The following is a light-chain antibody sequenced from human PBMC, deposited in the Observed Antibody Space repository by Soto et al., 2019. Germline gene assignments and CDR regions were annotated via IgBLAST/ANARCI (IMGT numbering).Light chain of an antibody. CDR1: QGISNY. Sequence: DIQLTQSPSFLSASVGDRVTITCRASQGISNYLAWYQQKPGKAPKLLIYAASTLQRGVSSRFSGSGSGTEFTLTISSLQPEDFATYYWQQLNSYPLTFGGGTEVEIK. J-gene: IGKJ4*01. CDR2: AAS. CDR3: QQLNSYPLT. V-gene: IGKV1-9*01.